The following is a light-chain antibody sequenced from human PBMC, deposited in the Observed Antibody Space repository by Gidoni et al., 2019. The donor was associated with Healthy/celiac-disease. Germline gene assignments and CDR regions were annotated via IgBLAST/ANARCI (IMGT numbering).Light chain of an antibody. J-gene: IGKJ3*01. V-gene: IGKV3-20*01. CDR2: GAS. Sequence: EIVLTQSPGTLSLSPGERATLSCRASQSVSSSYSAWYQQKPGQATRLLIYGASSRATGIPDRFSGSGSGTDFTLTISRLEPEDFAVYYCQQYGSSSFTFGPGTKVDIK. CDR3: QQYGSSSFT. CDR1: QSVSSSY.